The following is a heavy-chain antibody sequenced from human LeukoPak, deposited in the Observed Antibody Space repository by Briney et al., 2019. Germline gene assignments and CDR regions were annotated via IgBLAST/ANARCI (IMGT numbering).Heavy chain of an antibody. CDR3: ARDLEGSGSFYRPSYDY. CDR2: INQYASQK. J-gene: IGHJ4*02. D-gene: IGHD3-10*01. CDR1: DFTFSTSW. Sequence: GSLRLSCAASDFTFSTSWMSWVRQAPGRGLEWVASINQYASQKYYVDSVRGRFTISRDNTKNSLYLEMSSLRAEDTAVYYCARDLEGSGSFYRPSYDYWGQGTLVTVSS. V-gene: IGHV3-7*01.